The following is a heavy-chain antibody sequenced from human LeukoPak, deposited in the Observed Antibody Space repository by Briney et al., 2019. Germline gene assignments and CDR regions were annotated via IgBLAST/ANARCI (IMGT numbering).Heavy chain of an antibody. J-gene: IGHJ5*02. V-gene: IGHV3-23*01. D-gene: IGHD3-22*01. CDR2: ISGSGGST. Sequence: GGSLRLSCAASGFTFSSYAMSWVRQAPGKGLEWVSAISGSGGSTYYADSVKGRFTISRDHSKNTLYLQMNSLRAEDTAVYYCAKDGGYYYDSSGSFSWGQGTLVTVSS. CDR3: AKDGGYYYDSSGSFS. CDR1: GFTFSSYA.